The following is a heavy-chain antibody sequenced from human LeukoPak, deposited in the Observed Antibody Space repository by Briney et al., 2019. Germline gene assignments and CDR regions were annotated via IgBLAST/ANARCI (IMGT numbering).Heavy chain of an antibody. J-gene: IGHJ3*02. V-gene: IGHV1-2*02. D-gene: IGHD3-10*02. CDR2: INPNSGGT. Sequence: GASVKVSCKASGYTFTSYDINWVRQATGQGLEWMGWINPNSGGTNYAQKFQGRVTMTRDTSISTAYMELSRLRSDDTAVYYCARGIFGSIHDAFDIWGQGTMVTVSS. CDR1: GYTFTSYD. CDR3: ARGIFGSIHDAFDI.